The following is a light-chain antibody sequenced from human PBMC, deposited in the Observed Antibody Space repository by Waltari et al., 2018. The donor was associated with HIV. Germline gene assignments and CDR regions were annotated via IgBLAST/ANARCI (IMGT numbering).Light chain of an antibody. J-gene: IGLJ1*01. CDR1: SGSIASNH. V-gene: IGLV6-57*03. CDR2: EDY. CDR3: QSYDSTNPCI. Sequence: LTQPHSVSESPGKTVTISCARSSGSIASNHVQWYQQRPGSAPTPVLYEDYQRPSGVPDRFSGSIDSSSNSASLTISELKTEDEADYYCQSYDSTNPCIFGTGTRVTVL.